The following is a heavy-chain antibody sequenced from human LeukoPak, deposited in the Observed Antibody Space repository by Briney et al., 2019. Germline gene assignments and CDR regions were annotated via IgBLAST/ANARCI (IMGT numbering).Heavy chain of an antibody. CDR3: ARIINDYIWGSYRTYYFDY. CDR1: GFTFTGYY. D-gene: IGHD3-16*02. V-gene: IGHV1-2*02. Sequence: ASVKVSCKASGFTFTGYYIHWVRQAPGQGLEWMGWINPNNGGTNYAQRFQGRVTMTRDTSISTAYMELSRLRSDDTAVYYCARIINDYIWGSYRTYYFDYWGQGTLVTVSS. J-gene: IGHJ4*02. CDR2: INPNNGGT.